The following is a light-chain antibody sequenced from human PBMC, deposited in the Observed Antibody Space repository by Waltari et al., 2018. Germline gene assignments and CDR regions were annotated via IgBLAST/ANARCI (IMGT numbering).Light chain of an antibody. J-gene: IGLJ3*02. CDR1: TTDLGGYNY. CDR3: CSFTRSSTWV. V-gene: IGLV2-14*03. CDR2: DVN. Sequence: QSALTQPASVSGSPGQSIIIPCTGTTTDLGGYNYVSWYQQHPGKAPKLMIYDVNSRPSRVSSRFSGSKSGNTASLIISGLQAEDEADYYCCSFTRSSTWVFGGGTKVTVL.